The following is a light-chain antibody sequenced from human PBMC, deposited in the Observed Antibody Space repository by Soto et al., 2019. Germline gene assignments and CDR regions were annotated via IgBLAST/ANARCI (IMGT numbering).Light chain of an antibody. CDR3: QAWDSSTGV. CDR1: KLGDKY. Sequence: SYELTQPSSVSVSPGQTASITCSGAKLGDKYACWYQQKPGQSPVLVIYQDNKRPSGIPERFSGSNSGNTATLTISGTQAMDEADYYCQAWDSSTGVFGTGTKLTVL. V-gene: IGLV3-1*01. CDR2: QDN. J-gene: IGLJ1*01.